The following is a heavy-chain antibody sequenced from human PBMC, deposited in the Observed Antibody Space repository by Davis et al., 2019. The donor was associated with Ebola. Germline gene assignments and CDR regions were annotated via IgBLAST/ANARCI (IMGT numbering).Heavy chain of an antibody. J-gene: IGHJ3*02. CDR1: GYSFISYW. CDR3: ARSKASRRGDAFDI. Sequence: GGSLRLSCKGFGYSFISYWIGWVRQMPGKGLEWMGIIYPGDSDTRYNPSFQGQVTISADKSISTAYLQWSSLKASDTAMYYCARSKASRRGDAFDIWGQGTMVTVSS. V-gene: IGHV5-51*01. D-gene: IGHD3-10*01. CDR2: IYPGDSDT.